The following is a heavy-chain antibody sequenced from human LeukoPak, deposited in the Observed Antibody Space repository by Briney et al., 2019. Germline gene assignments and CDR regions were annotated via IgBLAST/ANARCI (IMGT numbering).Heavy chain of an antibody. J-gene: IGHJ4*02. CDR2: ISYDGSNK. CDR3: AREGLIDYGDYWGSGPLDY. V-gene: IGHV3-30-3*01. D-gene: IGHD4-17*01. Sequence: GGSLRLSCAASGFTFSSYAMHWVRQAPGKGLEWVAVISYDGSNKYYADSVKGRFTISRDNSKNTLYLQMNSLRAEDTAVYYCAREGLIDYGDYWGSGPLDYWGQGTLVTVSS. CDR1: GFTFSSYA.